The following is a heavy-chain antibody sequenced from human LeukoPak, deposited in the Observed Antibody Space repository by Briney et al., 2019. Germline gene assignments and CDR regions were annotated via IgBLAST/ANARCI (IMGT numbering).Heavy chain of an antibody. Sequence: ASVRVSCKASGYTFTGYYMHWVRQAPGQGLERMGWINPNSGGTNYAQKFQGRVTVTRDTSISTAYMELSALRSDDTAVYYCARSPLYYDSSGYYARLDYWGQGTLVTVSS. J-gene: IGHJ4*02. CDR3: ARSPLYYDSSGYYARLDY. D-gene: IGHD3-22*01. CDR2: INPNSGGT. CDR1: GYTFTGYY. V-gene: IGHV1-2*02.